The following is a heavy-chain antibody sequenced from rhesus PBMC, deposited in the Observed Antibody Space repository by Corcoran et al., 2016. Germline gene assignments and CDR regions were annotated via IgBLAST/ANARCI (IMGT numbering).Heavy chain of an antibody. CDR3: ARDESGFGSY. CDR1: GFTFSDSY. D-gene: IGHD5-24*01. J-gene: IGHJ4*01. CDR2: ISNGGGNT. V-gene: IGHV3-178*01. Sequence: EVQLVESGGGLAKPGGSLRLSCAASGFTFSDSYMDWVRQTPGRGLEWVSSISNGGGNTWYADSVNGRFTISRENAKNTLYLQMDGLRAEDTAVYYCARDESGFGSYWGQGVLVTVSS.